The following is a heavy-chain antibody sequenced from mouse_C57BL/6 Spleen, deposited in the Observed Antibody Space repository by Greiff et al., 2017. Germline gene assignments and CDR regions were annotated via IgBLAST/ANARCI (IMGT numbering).Heavy chain of an antibody. V-gene: IGHV1-54*01. Sequence: QVQLQQSGAELVRPGTSVKVSCKASGYAFTNYLIEWVKQRPGQGLEWIGVINPGSGGTNYNEKFKGKATLTADKSSSTAYMQISSLTSEDSAVYFCARGGPKGASWFAYWGQGTLVTVSA. J-gene: IGHJ3*01. CDR2: INPGSGGT. CDR3: ARGGPKGASWFAY. D-gene: IGHD1-3*01. CDR1: GYAFTNYL.